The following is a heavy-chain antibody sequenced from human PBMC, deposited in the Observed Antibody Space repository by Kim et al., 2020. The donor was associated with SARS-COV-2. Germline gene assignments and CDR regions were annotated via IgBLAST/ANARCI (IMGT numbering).Heavy chain of an antibody. Sequence: SETLSLTCSVSGASIAIVSYYWGWIRQPPGKGLEWIGSISYSGITDYNPSLKSRLTMSKKTSENQISLKVRSVTAADSAVYYCARQQTHCAGDCFRRHF. D-gene: IGHD2-21*02. J-gene: IGHJ4*01. CDR1: GASIAIVSYY. CDR2: ISYSGIT. V-gene: IGHV4-39*01. CDR3: ARQQTHCAGDCFRRHF.